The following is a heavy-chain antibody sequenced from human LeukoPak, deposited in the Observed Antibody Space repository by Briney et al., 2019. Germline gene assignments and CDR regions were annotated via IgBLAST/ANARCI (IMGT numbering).Heavy chain of an antibody. D-gene: IGHD6-6*01. CDR2: IYYSGST. J-gene: IGHJ6*02. CDR3: ARRGSSSSLGMDV. Sequence: SETLSLTCTVSGGSISSSSYYWGWIRQPPGKGLEWIGSIYYSGSTNYNPSLKSRVTISVDTSKNQFSLKLSSVTAADTAVYYCARRGSSSSLGMDVWGQGTTVTVSS. V-gene: IGHV4-39*07. CDR1: GGSISSSSYY.